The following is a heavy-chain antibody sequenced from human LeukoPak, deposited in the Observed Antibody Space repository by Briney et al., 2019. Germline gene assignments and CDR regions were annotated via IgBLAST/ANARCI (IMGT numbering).Heavy chain of an antibody. CDR3: AGLSSGTYYYYYGMDV. J-gene: IGHJ6*02. D-gene: IGHD1-26*01. V-gene: IGHV5-51*01. CDR1: GYSFTNYW. CDR2: IYPGDSDT. Sequence: GESLKISCKGSGYSFTNYWIAWVRQMPGKGLEWMGIIYPGDSDTRYSPSFQGQVTISADKSISTAYLQWSSLKASDTAMYYCAGLSSGTYYYYYGMDVWGQGTTVTVSS.